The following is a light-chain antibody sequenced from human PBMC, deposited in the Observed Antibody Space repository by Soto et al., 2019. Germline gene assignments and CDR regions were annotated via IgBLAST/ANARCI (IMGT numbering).Light chain of an antibody. CDR1: SSDVGGYKD. CDR3: CSYTSGSRYV. J-gene: IGLJ1*01. CDR2: DVS. Sequence: QSALTQPASVSGSPGQSITISCTGTSSDVGGYKDVSWYQQHPGEAPKFMIYDVSIRPSGVSNLFSGSESGNTASLTSSGLQAEDEADYYCCSYTSGSRYVFGTGTKVTVL. V-gene: IGLV2-14*01.